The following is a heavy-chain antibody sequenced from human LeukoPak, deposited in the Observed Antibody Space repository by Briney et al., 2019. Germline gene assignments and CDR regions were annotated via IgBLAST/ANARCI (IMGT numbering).Heavy chain of an antibody. CDR1: GASISSKNYY. D-gene: IGHD6-13*01. CDR3: ARQVYSSTWYVGY. Sequence: SETLSLTCTVSGASISSKNYYWGWIRQPPGKGLEWIGSIYYSGSTYYSPSLKSRVTISLDTSNNQFSLKLSSVTAADTAVYYCARQVYSSTWYVGYWGQGTLVTVSS. CDR2: IYYSGST. V-gene: IGHV4-39*01. J-gene: IGHJ4*02.